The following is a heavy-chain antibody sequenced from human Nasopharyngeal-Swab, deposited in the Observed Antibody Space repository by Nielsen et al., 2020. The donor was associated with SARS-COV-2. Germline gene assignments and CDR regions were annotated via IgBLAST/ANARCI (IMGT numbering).Heavy chain of an antibody. J-gene: IGHJ4*02. CDR3: TRGPGVARPWFTDY. D-gene: IGHD6-6*01. Sequence: GSLRLSCSVSGGSISSESYFWGWIRQTPGKGLEWIGTVHYSGSTYSNPSLKSRLTISVDTSKNQFSLRLRSVTAADTAVYYCTRGPGVARPWFTDYWGQGILVTVSS. V-gene: IGHV4-39*01. CDR2: VHYSGST. CDR1: GGSISSESYF.